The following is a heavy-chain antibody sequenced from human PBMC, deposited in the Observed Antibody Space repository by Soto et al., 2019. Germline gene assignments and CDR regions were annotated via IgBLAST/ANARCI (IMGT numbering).Heavy chain of an antibody. D-gene: IGHD5-12*01. J-gene: IGHJ4*02. CDR2: IYDSGSS. Sequence: PSETLSLTCTVSGASISSGDYFWSWLRQSPGKGLEWIGYIYDSGSSYYNPSLKSRVTMSVDTSKNQFSLKLRSVTAADTAVYYCAREKGYISGPKNFDYWGQGTLVTVSS. CDR3: AREKGYISGPKNFDY. CDR1: GASISSGDYF. V-gene: IGHV4-30-4*01.